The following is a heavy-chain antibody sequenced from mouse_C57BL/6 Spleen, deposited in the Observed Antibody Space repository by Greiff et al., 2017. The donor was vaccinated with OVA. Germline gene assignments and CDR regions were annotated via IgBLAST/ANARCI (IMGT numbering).Heavy chain of an antibody. V-gene: IGHV2-2*01. Sequence: VQLVESGPGLVQPSQSLSLTCTASGFSLTSYGVPWVRQSPGKGLEWLAVIRSGGSTDYYAAFISRLSISKDNSKSQVFFKMNSLQADDTAIYYCARMGIYYALLYAMDYWGQGTSVTVSS. D-gene: IGHD2-1*01. J-gene: IGHJ4*01. CDR1: GFSLTSYG. CDR3: ARMGIYYALLYAMDY. CDR2: IRSGGST.